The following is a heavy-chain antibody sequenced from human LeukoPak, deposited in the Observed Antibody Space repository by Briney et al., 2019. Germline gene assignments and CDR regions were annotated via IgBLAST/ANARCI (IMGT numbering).Heavy chain of an antibody. CDR1: GGSISSYY. D-gene: IGHD5-24*01. J-gene: IGHJ5*02. CDR2: IYYSGST. V-gene: IGHV4-59*08. CDR3: ARRQCPRDPFDP. Sequence: PSETLSLTCTVSGGSISSYYWSWIRQPPGKGLEWIGYIYYSGSTNCNPSLKSRVTISVDTSKTQFSLKLSSVTAADTAVYYCARRQCPRDPFDPWGQGTLVTVSS.